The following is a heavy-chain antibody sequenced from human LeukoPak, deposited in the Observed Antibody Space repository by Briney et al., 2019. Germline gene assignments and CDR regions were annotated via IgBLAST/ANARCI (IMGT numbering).Heavy chain of an antibody. Sequence: GGSLRLSCAASGFTFRSYAMSGVGQAPGKGLKWVSTVTGVGGTTYYADSVKGRFTISRDNSKNTVYLQLNILRADDTAVYYCAKDSPLVGYTSGWSSNSFDLGGQGTLVSVSS. CDR1: GFTFRSYA. J-gene: IGHJ4*02. D-gene: IGHD6-19*01. CDR2: VTGVGGTT. CDR3: AKDSPLVGYTSGWSSNSFDL. V-gene: IGHV3-23*01.